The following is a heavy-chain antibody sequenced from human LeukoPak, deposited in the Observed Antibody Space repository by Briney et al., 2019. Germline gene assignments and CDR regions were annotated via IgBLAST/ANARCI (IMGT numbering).Heavy chain of an antibody. J-gene: IGHJ4*02. CDR3: ARVVYSFGAWYFDY. CDR2: IYYSGST. D-gene: IGHD5-18*01. V-gene: IGHV4-59*01. Sequence: SETLSLTCTVSGGSIRNYYWSWIRQPPGKGLEWIGRIYYSGSTNYNPYLKSRVTISVDTSKNQFSLKLSSVTAADTAVYFCARVVYSFGAWYFDYWGQGALVTVSS. CDR1: GGSIRNYY.